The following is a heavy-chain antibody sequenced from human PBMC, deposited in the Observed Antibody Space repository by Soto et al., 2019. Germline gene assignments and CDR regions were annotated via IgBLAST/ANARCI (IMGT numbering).Heavy chain of an antibody. V-gene: IGHV1-2*02. D-gene: IGHD5-18*01. Sequence: QVQLVQSGSDVKKPGASFRVSCKASGYIFSDYYIHWVRQAPGQGLEWMGWIDPRNGGTKYAQKFQDRLTMTTDTSTSTAFLELRMLRLDDTAVFFCARVLYRNVIHAWGQGTLVTVSS. CDR1: GYIFSDYY. J-gene: IGHJ4*02. CDR3: ARVLYRNVIHA. CDR2: IDPRNGGT.